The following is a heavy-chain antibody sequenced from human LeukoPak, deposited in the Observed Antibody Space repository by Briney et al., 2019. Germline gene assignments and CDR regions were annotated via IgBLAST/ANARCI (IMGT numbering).Heavy chain of an antibody. D-gene: IGHD3-10*01. Sequence: APVKVSCKVSGYTLTELSMHWVRQAPGKGLEWMGGFDPEDGETIYAQKFQGRVTMTEDTSTDTAYMELSSLRSEDTAVYYCATGYYYGSGSSSPFDYWGQGTLVTVSS. CDR3: ATGYYYGSGSSSPFDY. CDR2: FDPEDGET. CDR1: GYTLTELS. V-gene: IGHV1-24*01. J-gene: IGHJ4*02.